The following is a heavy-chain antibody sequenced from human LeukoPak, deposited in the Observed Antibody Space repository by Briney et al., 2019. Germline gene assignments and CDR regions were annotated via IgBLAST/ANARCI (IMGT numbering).Heavy chain of an antibody. J-gene: IGHJ4*02. Sequence: HSGASLRLSCAASGFTFSNYAMSRVRQAPGKGLEWVSAIVGSGGSTYYADSVKGRFTISRDNPKSTLYLQMNSLRAEDTAVYYCAKWGDYDILTGYYDSDYWGQGTLVTVSS. CDR2: IVGSGGST. V-gene: IGHV3-23*01. CDR3: AKWGDYDILTGYYDSDY. D-gene: IGHD3-9*01. CDR1: GFTFSNYA.